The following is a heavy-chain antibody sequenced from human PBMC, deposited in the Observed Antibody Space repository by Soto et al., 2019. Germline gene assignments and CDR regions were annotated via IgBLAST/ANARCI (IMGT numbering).Heavy chain of an antibody. J-gene: IGHJ4*02. CDR1: GFTFSSYA. Sequence: GGSLRLSCAASGFTFSSYAMSWVRQAPGKGLEWVSAIGGSGGSTYYADSVKGRFTISRDNSKNTLYLQMNSLRAEDTAVYYCAKGGYDFWSGYYTEALNYFDYWGQGTLVTVSS. V-gene: IGHV3-23*01. D-gene: IGHD3-3*01. CDR2: IGGSGGST. CDR3: AKGGYDFWSGYYTEALNYFDY.